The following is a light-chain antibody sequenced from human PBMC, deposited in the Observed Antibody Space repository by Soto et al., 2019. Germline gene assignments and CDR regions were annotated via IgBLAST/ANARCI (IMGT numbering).Light chain of an antibody. CDR1: QSVRSNY. CDR2: VAS. V-gene: IGKV3-20*01. Sequence: EIVLTQSPGTLSLSPGERATLSCRASQSVRSNYLAWYQQKPGQAPRLLIYVASSRATGIPDRFSGTGSGTDFTLTISRLEPEDFAVYYCQQYGGSPYTFGQRTKLEIK. J-gene: IGKJ2*01. CDR3: QQYGGSPYT.